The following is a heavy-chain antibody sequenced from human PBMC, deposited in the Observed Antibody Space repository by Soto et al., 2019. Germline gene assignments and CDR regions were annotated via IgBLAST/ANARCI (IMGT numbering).Heavy chain of an antibody. CDR2: IIPIFGTA. Sequence: QVQLVQSGAEVKKPGSSVKVSCKASGGTFSSYAISWVRQAPGQGLEWMGGIIPIFGTANYAQKFQGRVTITADESTSTAYMELSSLRSEDTAVYYCARDRDCSGGSCYRQFDPWGQGTLVTVSS. J-gene: IGHJ5*02. V-gene: IGHV1-69*01. CDR1: GGTFSSYA. D-gene: IGHD2-15*01. CDR3: ARDRDCSGGSCYRQFDP.